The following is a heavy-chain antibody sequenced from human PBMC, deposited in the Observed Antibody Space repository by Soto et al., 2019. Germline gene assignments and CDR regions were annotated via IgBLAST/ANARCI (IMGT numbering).Heavy chain of an antibody. V-gene: IGHV3-23*01. CDR2: ISGSGGTT. J-gene: IGHJ6*04. Sequence: PGGSLRLSCAASGFTFSSYAVSWVRQAPGKGLEWVSAISGSGGTTYYADSVKGRFTVPRDNSKTTLYLQMNSLRAEDTAVYYCAKCPDVSESSYYGMDVWGKGTTVPVYS. CDR1: GFTFSSYA. D-gene: IGHD3-3*01. CDR3: AKCPDVSESSYYGMDV.